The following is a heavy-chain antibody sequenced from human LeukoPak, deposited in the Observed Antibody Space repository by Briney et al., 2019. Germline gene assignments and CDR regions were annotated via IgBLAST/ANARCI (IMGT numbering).Heavy chain of an antibody. D-gene: IGHD5-12*01. CDR1: GGSISSSGYY. Sequence: PSETLSLTCIVSGGSISSSGYYWDWIRQPPGKGLEWIENFYYTGSTYYNPSLKSRITISVDTSKNQFSLKLRSVTAADTAVYYCARHSRSGYGDYESAFDIWGQGTMVTVSS. CDR3: ARHSRSGYGDYESAFDI. CDR2: FYYTGST. J-gene: IGHJ3*02. V-gene: IGHV4-39*01.